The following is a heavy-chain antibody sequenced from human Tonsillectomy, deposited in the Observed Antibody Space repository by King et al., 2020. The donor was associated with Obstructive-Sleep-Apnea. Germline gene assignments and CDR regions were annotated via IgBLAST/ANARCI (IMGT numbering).Heavy chain of an antibody. V-gene: IGHV2-70*15. CDR1: GFSLSTSGMC. CDR2: IDWDDDK. D-gene: IGHD5-18*01. CDR3: ARMPSRGYNSGGHYSYGMDV. Sequence: ITLKESGPALVKPTQTLTLTCTFSGFSLSTSGMCVSWIRQPPGKALEWLARIDWDDDKYYRTSLKTRLTLSNDSSKNQVVLIMTNMDPVDTATYYWARMPSRGYNSGGHYSYGMDVWGQGTTVTVSS. J-gene: IGHJ6*02.